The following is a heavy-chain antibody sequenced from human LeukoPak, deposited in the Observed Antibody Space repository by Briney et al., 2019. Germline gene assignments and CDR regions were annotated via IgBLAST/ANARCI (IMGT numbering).Heavy chain of an antibody. CDR2: MNPNSGNT. CDR1: GYTFTSYD. CDR3: ARVGSGMYYYYYYMDV. Sequence: ASVKVSCKASGYTFTSYDINWVRQATGQGLEWMGWMNPNSGNTGYAQKFQGRVTITRNTSISTAYMGLSSLRSEDTAVYYCARVGSGMYYYYYYMDVWGKGTTVTVSS. D-gene: IGHD3-10*01. J-gene: IGHJ6*03. V-gene: IGHV1-8*03.